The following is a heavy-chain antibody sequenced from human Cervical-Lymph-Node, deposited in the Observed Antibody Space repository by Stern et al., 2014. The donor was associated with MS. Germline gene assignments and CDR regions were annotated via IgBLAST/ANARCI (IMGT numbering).Heavy chain of an antibody. CDR2: INPSGDST. Sequence: VQLEESGAEVKKPGASVKISCKAPGYKFTNYYIHWTRQAPGQGPEWMGMINPSGDSTTYAQTFQGRVTMTRDTSTSTVYMELSRLRSEDAAVYYCPSGRLGYWGQGTQVTVSS. V-gene: IGHV1-46*01. CDR3: PSGRLGY. J-gene: IGHJ4*02. CDR1: GYKFTNYY.